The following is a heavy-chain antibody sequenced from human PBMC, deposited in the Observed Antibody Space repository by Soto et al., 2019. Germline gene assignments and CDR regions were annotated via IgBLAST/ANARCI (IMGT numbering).Heavy chain of an antibody. CDR3: ARLPAALGAARPYYFDY. Sequence: GEALKISCKGSGNSFTSYLISWVRQMPGKGLEWMGRIDPSDSYTNYSPSFQGQVTISADKSISTAYLQWSSLKASDTAMYYCARLPAALGAARPYYFDYWGQGTLVTVSS. V-gene: IGHV5-10-1*04. CDR1: GNSFTSYL. D-gene: IGHD6-6*01. CDR2: IDPSDSYT. J-gene: IGHJ4*02.